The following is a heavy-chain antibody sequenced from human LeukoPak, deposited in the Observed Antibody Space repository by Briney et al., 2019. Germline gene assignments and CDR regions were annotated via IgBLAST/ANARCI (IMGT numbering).Heavy chain of an antibody. J-gene: IGHJ6*02. Sequence: GGSLRLSCAASGLAFSDYWMSWVRQAPGKGLEWVANIKPDGGHQNYVDSVKGRFTISRHNSKNTLYLQMNSLRAEDTAVYYCARDRREHYYGMDVWGQGTTVTVSS. CDR2: IKPDGGHQ. V-gene: IGHV3-7*03. CDR3: ARDRREHYYGMDV. CDR1: GLAFSDYW. D-gene: IGHD1-1*01.